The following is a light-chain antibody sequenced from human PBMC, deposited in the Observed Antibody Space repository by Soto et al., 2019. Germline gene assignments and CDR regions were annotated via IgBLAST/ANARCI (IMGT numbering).Light chain of an antibody. J-gene: IGLJ2*01. CDR3: ATWDDSLNAVV. V-gene: IGLV1-36*01. CDR1: TSNIENNG. CDR2: YDD. Sequence: QSVLTQPPSVSEAPRQRVTISCSGSTSNIENNGVNWYQQFPGKAPKLLIYYDDLLPSGVSDRFFGSKSGTSASLAISGLQSEDEADYYCATWDDSLNAVVFGGGTKLTVL.